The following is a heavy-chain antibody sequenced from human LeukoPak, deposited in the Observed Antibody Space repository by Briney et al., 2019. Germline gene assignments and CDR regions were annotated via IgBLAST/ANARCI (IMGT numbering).Heavy chain of an antibody. J-gene: IGHJ5*02. CDR2: INHSGST. CDR3: ARGGIAAAVYNWFDP. D-gene: IGHD6-13*01. Sequence: SETLSLTCAVYGGSFSGYYWSWIRQPPGKGLEWIGEINHSGSTNYNSSLKSRVTISVDTSKNQFSLKLSSVTAADTAVYYCARGGIAAAVYNWFDPWGQGTLVTVSS. CDR1: GGSFSGYY. V-gene: IGHV4-34*01.